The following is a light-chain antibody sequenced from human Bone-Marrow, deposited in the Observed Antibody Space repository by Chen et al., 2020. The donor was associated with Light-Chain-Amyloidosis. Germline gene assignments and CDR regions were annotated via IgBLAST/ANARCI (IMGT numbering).Light chain of an antibody. V-gene: IGKV1-27*01. Sequence: DIQMTQSPSSLSASVGDSVTIACRASHDIGNYLAWNQQKPGKVPEFLIYAASTLHSGVSSRFGGSGSGTDFTLTISSLQPADVSTYYCQQYNSVPHTFGPGTKV. CDR1: HDIGNY. CDR2: AAS. J-gene: IGKJ3*01. CDR3: QQYNSVPHT.